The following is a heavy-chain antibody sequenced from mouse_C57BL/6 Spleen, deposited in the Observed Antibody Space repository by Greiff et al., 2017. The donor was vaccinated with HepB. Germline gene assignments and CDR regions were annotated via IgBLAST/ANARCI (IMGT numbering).Heavy chain of an antibody. J-gene: IGHJ3*01. Sequence: EVQLVESGGGLVKPGGSLKLSCAASGFTFSSYAMSWVRQTPEKRLEWVATISDGGSYTYYPDNVKGRFTISRDNAKNNLYLQMSHLKSEDTAMYYCARDAGDYYVTWFAYWGQGTLVTVSA. V-gene: IGHV5-4*01. CDR3: ARDAGDYYVTWFAY. D-gene: IGHD1-1*01. CDR1: GFTFSSYA. CDR2: ISDGGSYT.